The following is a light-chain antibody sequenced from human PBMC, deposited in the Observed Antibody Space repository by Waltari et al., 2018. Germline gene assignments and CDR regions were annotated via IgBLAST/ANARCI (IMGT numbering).Light chain of an antibody. CDR3: ALYMGSGIWV. Sequence: TVVTQETSLSVSPGGTVTLTCGLSSGSVSNSNFPSWYQQTPGQAPRMLIYSTNTRPSGVPDRFSGSILGNRAALTITGAQADHESDYYCALYMGSGIWVFGGGTRLTVL. CDR2: STN. CDR1: SGSVSNSNF. V-gene: IGLV8-61*01. J-gene: IGLJ2*01.